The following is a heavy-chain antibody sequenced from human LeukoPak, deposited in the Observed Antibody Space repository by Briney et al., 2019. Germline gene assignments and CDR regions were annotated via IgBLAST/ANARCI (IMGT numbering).Heavy chain of an antibody. V-gene: IGHV4-4*02. CDR1: GGSISSSNW. J-gene: IGHJ4*02. CDR2: IYHSGST. CDR3: ARDGPRGYKDY. D-gene: IGHD5-24*01. Sequence: PSGTLSLTCAVSGGSISSSNWWSWVRQPPGKGLEWIGEIYHSGSTNYNPSLKSRVTISVGKSKNQFSLKLGSVTAADTAVYYCARDGPRGYKDYWGQGTLVTVSS.